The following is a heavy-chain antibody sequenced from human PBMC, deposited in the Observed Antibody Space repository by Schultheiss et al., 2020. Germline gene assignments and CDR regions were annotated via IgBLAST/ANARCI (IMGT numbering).Heavy chain of an antibody. CDR3: ARETSYGSGSYIAEENNWFDP. J-gene: IGHJ5*02. CDR1: GFTFSSYW. CDR2: IKQDGSEK. Sequence: GGSLRLSCAASGFTFSSYWMSWVRQAPGKGLEWVANIKQDGSEKYYVDSVKGRFTISRDNAKNSLYLQMNSLRAEDTAVYYCARETSYGSGSYIAEENNWFDPWGKGTLVTVSS. D-gene: IGHD3-10*01. V-gene: IGHV3-7*01.